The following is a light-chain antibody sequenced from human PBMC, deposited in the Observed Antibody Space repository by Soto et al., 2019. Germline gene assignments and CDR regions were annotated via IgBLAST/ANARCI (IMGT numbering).Light chain of an antibody. CDR2: DAS. CDR3: LQYNSYQWT. J-gene: IGKJ1*01. CDR1: QSISTW. Sequence: DIRVTQSPATLSVSVGDTVTITCRASQSISTWLAWYQHKKGEAPRLLIFDASNLESGVPSRFSGSGYGTDFNLTISSLQTDDFATYYCLQYNSYQWTFGQGTKVDIK. V-gene: IGKV1-5*01.